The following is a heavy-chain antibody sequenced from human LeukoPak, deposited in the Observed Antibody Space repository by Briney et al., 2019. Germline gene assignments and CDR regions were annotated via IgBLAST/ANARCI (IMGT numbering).Heavy chain of an antibody. CDR1: GFTFSSYD. D-gene: IGHD3-9*01. J-gene: IGHJ6*02. Sequence: GGSLRLSSAASGFTFSSYDMHWVRQGTGKALEWVSAIGTAGDTYYPGSVKGRFTISRENAKNSLYLQMNSLRAGDTAVYYCARSSPPTYDILTGYRYYYYGMDVWGQGTTVTVSS. CDR3: ARSSPPTYDILTGYRYYYYGMDV. V-gene: IGHV3-13*01. CDR2: IGTAGDT.